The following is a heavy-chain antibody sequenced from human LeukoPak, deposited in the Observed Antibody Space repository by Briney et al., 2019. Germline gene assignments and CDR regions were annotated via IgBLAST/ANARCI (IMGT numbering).Heavy chain of an antibody. CDR2: IWYDGSNK. J-gene: IGHJ4*02. Sequence: GGSLRLSCAASGFTFSSYGMHWVRQAPGKGLEWVAVIWYDGSNKYYADSVKGRFTISRDNSKNTLYLQMNSLRAEDTAVYYCARSDCSSTSCYFSFDYWGQGTLVTVSS. D-gene: IGHD2-2*01. V-gene: IGHV3-33*01. CDR3: ARSDCSSTSCYFSFDY. CDR1: GFTFSSYG.